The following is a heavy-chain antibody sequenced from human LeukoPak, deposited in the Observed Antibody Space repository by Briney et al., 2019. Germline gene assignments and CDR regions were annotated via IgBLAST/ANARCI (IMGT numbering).Heavy chain of an antibody. Sequence: GGSLRLSCAASGFTVSSNYMSWVRQAPGKGLEWVSVIYSGGSTYYADSVKGRLTISRDNSKNTLYLQMNSLRAEDTAVYYCALADYGGNPFDYWGQGTLVTVSS. CDR2: IYSGGST. V-gene: IGHV3-66*01. CDR1: GFTVSSNY. CDR3: ALADYGGNPFDY. J-gene: IGHJ4*02. D-gene: IGHD4-23*01.